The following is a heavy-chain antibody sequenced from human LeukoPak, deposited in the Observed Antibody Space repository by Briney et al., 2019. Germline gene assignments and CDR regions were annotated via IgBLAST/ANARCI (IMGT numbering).Heavy chain of an antibody. CDR1: GFTFSSYA. CDR3: AKSPVPPTTTIFGVVIRAFDI. V-gene: IGHV3-23*01. CDR2: ISGSGGST. J-gene: IGHJ3*02. D-gene: IGHD3-3*01. Sequence: PGGSLRLSCAASGFTFSSYAMSWVRQAPGKGLEWVSAISGSGGSTYYADSVKGRFTISRDNSKNTLYLQMNSLRAEDTAVYYCAKSPVPPTTTIFGVVIRAFDIWGQGTMVTVSS.